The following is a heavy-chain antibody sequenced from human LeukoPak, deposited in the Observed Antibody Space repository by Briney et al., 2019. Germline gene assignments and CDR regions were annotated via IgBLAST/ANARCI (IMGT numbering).Heavy chain of an antibody. CDR2: IYYSGST. V-gene: IGHV4-61*01. CDR1: GGSVSSGSYY. D-gene: IGHD4-17*01. Sequence: SETLSLTCTVSGGSVSSGSYYWSWIRQPPGKGLEWIGYIYYSGSTNYNPSLKSRVAISIDTSKNQFSLKLSSVTAADTAVYYCARYPDYGGYAPHFDYWGQGTLATVSS. J-gene: IGHJ4*02. CDR3: ARYPDYGGYAPHFDY.